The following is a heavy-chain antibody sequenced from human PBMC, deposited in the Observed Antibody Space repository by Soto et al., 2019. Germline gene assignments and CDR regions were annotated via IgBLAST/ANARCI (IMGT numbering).Heavy chain of an antibody. CDR1: GFTFSSYW. J-gene: IGHJ4*02. V-gene: IGHV3-74*01. Sequence: GGSLRLSCAASGFTFSSYWMHWVRQAPGKGLVWVSRINGDGSYTGYADSVKGRFTISRDNAKNTLYLQMNILRAEDTAVYFCARSPSTSPDYWGQGTLVTVSS. CDR3: ARSPSTSPDY. D-gene: IGHD2-2*01. CDR2: INGDGSYT.